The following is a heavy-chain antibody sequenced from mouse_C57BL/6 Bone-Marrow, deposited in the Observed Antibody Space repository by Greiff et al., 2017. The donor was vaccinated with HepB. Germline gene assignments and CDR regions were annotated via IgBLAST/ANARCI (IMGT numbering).Heavy chain of an antibody. CDR1: GFTFSSYA. J-gene: IGHJ4*01. CDR3: TRGGYYSNYYYAMDY. Sequence: EVKLEESGEGLVKPGGSLKLSCAASGFTFSSYAMSWVRQTPEKRLEWVAYISSGGDYIYYADTVKGRFTISRDNARNTLYLQMSSLKSEDTAMYYCTRGGYYSNYYYAMDYWGQGTSVTVSS. CDR2: ISSGGDYI. V-gene: IGHV5-9-1*02. D-gene: IGHD2-5*01.